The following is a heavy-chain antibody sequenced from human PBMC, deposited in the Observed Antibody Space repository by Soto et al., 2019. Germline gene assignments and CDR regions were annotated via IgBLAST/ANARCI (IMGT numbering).Heavy chain of an antibody. CDR3: AKGAWGIAVADTFDY. CDR1: RFTFSSCA. V-gene: IGHV3-23*01. J-gene: IGHJ4*01. CDR2: ISDSGGST. D-gene: IGHD6-19*01. Sequence: GGSLRLSCAASRFTFSSCAMNWVRQAPGKGLEWVSVISDSGGSTYYADSVKGRFTISRDNSKNSLYLQMNRLRAEDTAVYYCAKGAWGIAVADTFDYWGQGTLVTVSS.